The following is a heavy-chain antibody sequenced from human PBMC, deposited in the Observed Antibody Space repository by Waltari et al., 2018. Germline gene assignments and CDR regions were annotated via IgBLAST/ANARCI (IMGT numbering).Heavy chain of an antibody. Sequence: EVQLVESGGGLVQPGGSLKLSCAASGFTFSGSTIHWVRQASGKGLEWVGRIRNKANSYATGYAVSVKGRFTISRDDSKNTAYLEMNSLKTEDTAVYYCSTMGETSGYWGQGTLVTVSS. D-gene: IGHD3-16*01. CDR3: STMGETSGY. CDR1: GFTFSGST. V-gene: IGHV3-73*02. J-gene: IGHJ4*02. CDR2: IRNKANSYAT.